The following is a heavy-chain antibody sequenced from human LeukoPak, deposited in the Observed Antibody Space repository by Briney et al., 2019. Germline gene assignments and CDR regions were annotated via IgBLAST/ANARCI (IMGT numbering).Heavy chain of an antibody. Sequence: ASVKVSCKASGYTFTGYYMHWVRQAPGQGLEWMGRINPNSGGTNYAQKFQGRVTMTRDTSISTAYMELSRLRSDDTAVYYCASPLPISGWYLFSWGQGTLVTVSS. CDR3: ASPLPISGWYLFS. D-gene: IGHD6-19*01. CDR1: GYTFTGYY. J-gene: IGHJ4*02. V-gene: IGHV1-2*06. CDR2: INPNSGGT.